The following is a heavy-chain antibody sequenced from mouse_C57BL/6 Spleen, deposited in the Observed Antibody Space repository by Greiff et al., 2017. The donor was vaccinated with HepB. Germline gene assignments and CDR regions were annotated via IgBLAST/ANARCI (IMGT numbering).Heavy chain of an antibody. Sequence: EVMLVESGGGLVKPGGSLKLSCAASGFTFSDYGMHWVRQAPEKGLEWVAYISSGSSTIYYADTVKGRFTISRDNAKNTLFLQMTSLRSEDTAMYYCARPVINLGYAMDYWGQGTSVTVSS. J-gene: IGHJ4*01. V-gene: IGHV5-17*01. CDR3: ARPVINLGYAMDY. CDR2: ISSGSSTI. CDR1: GFTFSDYG. D-gene: IGHD1-1*01.